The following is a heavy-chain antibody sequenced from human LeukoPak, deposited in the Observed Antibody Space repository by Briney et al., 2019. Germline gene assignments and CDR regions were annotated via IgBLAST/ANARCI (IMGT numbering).Heavy chain of an antibody. Sequence: PSESLSLTCTLSGGSISSYYGRWIRQPPGRGLGWIGYIYYSGSTNNNPSLKSQVTISLNTSKNQFSLKLSSATAADTAVYPCARDPSYYWGQGTLVTVSS. V-gene: IGHV4-59*12. J-gene: IGHJ4*02. CDR3: ARDPSYY. CDR2: IYYSGST. CDR1: GGSISSYY.